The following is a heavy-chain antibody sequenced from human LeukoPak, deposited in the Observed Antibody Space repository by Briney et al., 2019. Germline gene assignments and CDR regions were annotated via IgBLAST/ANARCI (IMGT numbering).Heavy chain of an antibody. CDR1: GFSFSNYV. CDR2: MTGGGDST. D-gene: IGHD2-8*01. V-gene: IGHV3-23*01. Sequence: GGSLRLSCAASGFSFSNYVMSWVRQAPGEGLEWVSAMTGGGDSTYYGDSVKGRFTISRDNSKNTLYLQMNSLRAEDTAVYYCVKGSTNARPYYFDYWGQGTLVTVSS. J-gene: IGHJ4*02. CDR3: VKGSTNARPYYFDY.